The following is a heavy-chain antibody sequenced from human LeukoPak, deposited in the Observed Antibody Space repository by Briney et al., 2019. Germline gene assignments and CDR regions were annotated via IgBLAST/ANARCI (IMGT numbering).Heavy chain of an antibody. J-gene: IGHJ2*01. V-gene: IGHV4-4*07. D-gene: IGHD7-27*01. CDR3: ARAPGDWYFDL. CDR2: IYTSGST. CDR1: LGAISVDN. Sequence: PSETLSLTCTLSLGAISVDNWRWIWQPAGKGLEWIGRIYTSGSTNYNPSLKSRVTMSVDTSKNQFSLKLSSVTAADTAVYYCARAPGDWYFDLCGRGTLVTVSS.